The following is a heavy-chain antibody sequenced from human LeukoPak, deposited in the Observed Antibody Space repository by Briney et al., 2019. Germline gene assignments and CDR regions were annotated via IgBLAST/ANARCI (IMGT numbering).Heavy chain of an antibody. V-gene: IGHV3-23*01. D-gene: IGHD6-19*01. Sequence: HTGGSLRLSCAASGFTFTTYAINWVRQAPGKGLEWVSGISGGGDKTYYADSVNGRFTISRDNSKNTVSLQMSSLRAEDTALYYRAKDLALAGTGGGFDVWGQGTRVAVSS. CDR1: GFTFTTYA. CDR2: ISGGGDKT. CDR3: AKDLALAGTGGGFDV. J-gene: IGHJ3*01.